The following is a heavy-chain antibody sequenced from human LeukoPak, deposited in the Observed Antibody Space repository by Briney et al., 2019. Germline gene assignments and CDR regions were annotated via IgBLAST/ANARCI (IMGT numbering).Heavy chain of an antibody. CDR2: ISSSSSYI. Sequence: SGGSLRLSCAASGFTLSSYSMNWVRQAPGKGLEWDSSISSSSSYIYYADSVKGRFTISRDNAKNSLYLQMNSLRAEATAVYYCAPGAMVRGASSWGQGTLVTVSS. J-gene: IGHJ5*02. V-gene: IGHV3-21*01. CDR1: GFTLSSYS. D-gene: IGHD3-10*01. CDR3: APGAMVRGASS.